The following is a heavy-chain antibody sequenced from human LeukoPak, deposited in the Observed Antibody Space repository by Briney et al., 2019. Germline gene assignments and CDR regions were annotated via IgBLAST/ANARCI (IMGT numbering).Heavy chain of an antibody. CDR2: VYYSGSP. Sequence: NPSETLSLTCAVSGXSITIGTWWTWVRQPPGQGLEWIGEVYYSGSPNYNSSLKSRVTISLDKTKNQFLLNLTSVTAADTAVYYCARGPRKWGQGTMVTVSS. J-gene: IGHJ3*01. CDR1: GXSITIGTW. V-gene: IGHV4-4*02. CDR3: ARGPRK.